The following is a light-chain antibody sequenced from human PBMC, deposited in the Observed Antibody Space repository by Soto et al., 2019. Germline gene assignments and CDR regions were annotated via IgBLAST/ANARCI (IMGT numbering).Light chain of an antibody. CDR3: QSFDSRLTVI. CDR2: EVS. Sequence: QSALTQPASVSGSPGQSITISCTGTSGDVGGYYYVSWYQQLPGKAPKLMISEVSNRASGVSNRFSGSKSGNTASLTISGLQAEDEADYYCQSFDSRLTVIFGGGTKLTVL. V-gene: IGLV2-14*01. CDR1: SGDVGGYYY. J-gene: IGLJ2*01.